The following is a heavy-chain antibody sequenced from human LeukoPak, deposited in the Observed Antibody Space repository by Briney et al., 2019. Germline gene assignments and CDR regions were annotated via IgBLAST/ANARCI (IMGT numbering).Heavy chain of an antibody. D-gene: IGHD3-16*01. CDR2: IYYSGST. CDR1: GGSVSSGSYY. Sequence: PSETLSLTCTVSGGSVSSGSYYWSWIRQPPGKGLEWIGYIYYSGSTNYNPSLKSRVTISVDTSKNQFSLKLSSVTAADTAVYYCARGRRGGVADYWGQGTLVTVSS. J-gene: IGHJ4*02. CDR3: ARGRRGGVADY. V-gene: IGHV4-61*01.